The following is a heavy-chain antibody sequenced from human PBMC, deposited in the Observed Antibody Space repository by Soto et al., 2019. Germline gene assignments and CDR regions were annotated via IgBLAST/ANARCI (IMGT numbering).Heavy chain of an antibody. D-gene: IGHD2-2*01. CDR3: ARHDCISSSCYYYYYYGMYV. CDR2: IIPIFDTA. CDR1: GGTFSSYA. Sequence: SVKVSCKASGGTFSSYAISWVRQAPGQGLEWMGGIIPIFDTANYAQKFQGRVTITADESTSTAYMELSSLRSEDTAVYYCARHDCISSSCYYYYYYGMYVWGQGTTVTVSS. J-gene: IGHJ6*02. V-gene: IGHV1-69*13.